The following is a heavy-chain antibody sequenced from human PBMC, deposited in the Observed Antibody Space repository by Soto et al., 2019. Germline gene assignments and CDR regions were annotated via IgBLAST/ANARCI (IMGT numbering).Heavy chain of an antibody. Sequence: EVQLLESGGGLVQPGGSLRLSCAASGFTFSTFAMNWVLQAPGKGLECVSGISGSGGSTYYAESVKGRFTISRDNSENTLYMQMNSLRAEDTAAYYCEKGLGDYSYSYYYAMDVWGQGTTVTVSS. V-gene: IGHV3-23*01. CDR3: EKGLGDYSYSYYYAMDV. CDR1: GFTFSTFA. D-gene: IGHD4-17*01. J-gene: IGHJ6*02. CDR2: ISGSGGST.